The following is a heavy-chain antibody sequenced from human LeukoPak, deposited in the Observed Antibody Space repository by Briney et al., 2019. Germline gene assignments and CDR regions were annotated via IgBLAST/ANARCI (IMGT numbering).Heavy chain of an antibody. CDR2: IYKSGST. D-gene: IGHD5-12*01. CDR3: ARDRGFTW. J-gene: IGHJ4*02. Sequence: SETLSLTCTVSGGSISNYDWSWIRQSPGKGLEWIGYIYKSGSTNYNPSLKSRVTMSVDPSKNQFSLKLSSVTAADTAVYYCARDRGFTWWGQGTLVTVSS. V-gene: IGHV4-59*01. CDR1: GGSISNYD.